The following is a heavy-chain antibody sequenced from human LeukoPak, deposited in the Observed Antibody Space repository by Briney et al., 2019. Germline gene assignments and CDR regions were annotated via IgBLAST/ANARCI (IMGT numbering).Heavy chain of an antibody. V-gene: IGHV3-7*01. D-gene: IGHD7-27*01. CDR1: GFSIGSSW. J-gene: IGHJ4*02. CDR2: MNEDGSGT. CDR3: ARDPAWGAIDY. Sequence: GGSLRPSCAVSGFSIGSSWMSWVRQTPGKGLEWVADMNEDGSGTYYVDSVKGRFTVSRDNAQNSVYLQMNSLRAEDTGVYYCARDPAWGAIDYWGQGTLVTVSS.